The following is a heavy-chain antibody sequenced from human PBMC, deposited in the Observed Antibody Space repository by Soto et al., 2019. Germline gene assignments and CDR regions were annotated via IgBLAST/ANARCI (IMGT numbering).Heavy chain of an antibody. Sequence: ETLSLTCTVSGGSVSSYYWSWIRQPPGKGLEWIGYMYYGGSINYNPSLKSRVTISVDTSKNQFSLKLSSVTAADTAVYYCAKGRDWFDPWGQGTLVTVSS. CDR1: GGSVSSYY. CDR2: MYYGGSI. V-gene: IGHV4-59*02. J-gene: IGHJ5*02. CDR3: AKGRDWFDP.